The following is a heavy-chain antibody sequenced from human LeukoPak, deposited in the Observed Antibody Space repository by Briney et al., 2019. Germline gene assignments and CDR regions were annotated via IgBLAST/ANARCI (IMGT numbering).Heavy chain of an antibody. V-gene: IGHV3-74*01. CDR2: ISTDGSST. CDR1: GFTFSSYW. J-gene: IGHJ5*02. CDR3: ARDFKEADP. Sequence: PGRSLRLSCAASGFTFSSYWMHWVRQAPGKGLVWVSRISTDGSSTSYADSVKGRFTISRDNAKKTLYLQMNSVRAEDTAVYYCARDFKEADPWGQGTLVTVSS.